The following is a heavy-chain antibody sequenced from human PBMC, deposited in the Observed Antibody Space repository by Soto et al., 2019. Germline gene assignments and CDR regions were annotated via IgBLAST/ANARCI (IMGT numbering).Heavy chain of an antibody. V-gene: IGHV4-61*05. J-gene: IGHJ4*02. CDR2: VYYSGTT. D-gene: IGHD4-17*01. Sequence: SETLSLTCSVSGGSISDKTYYWRWIRQPPGKRLEWIGYVYYSGTTNYNPSLKSRVTISVDLSKNQFSLRLSSVTTADTALYYCARTTAVPNSLRSRYFFDYWGQGTLVTVSS. CDR3: ARTTAVPNSLRSRYFFDY. CDR1: GGSISDKTYY.